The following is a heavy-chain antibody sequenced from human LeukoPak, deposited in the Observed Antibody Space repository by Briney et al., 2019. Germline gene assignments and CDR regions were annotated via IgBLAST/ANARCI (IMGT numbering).Heavy chain of an antibody. J-gene: IGHJ4*02. CDR3: ARDTYYDFWSGSYDY. CDR2: IYRSGST. CDR1: GYSISSGYY. D-gene: IGHD3-3*01. V-gene: IGHV4-38-2*02. Sequence: SETLSLTCTVSGYSISSGYYWGWIRQPPGKGLEWIGSIYRSGSTYYNPSLKSRVTISVDTSKNQFSLKLSSVTAADTAVYYCARDTYYDFWSGSYDYWGQGTLVTVSS.